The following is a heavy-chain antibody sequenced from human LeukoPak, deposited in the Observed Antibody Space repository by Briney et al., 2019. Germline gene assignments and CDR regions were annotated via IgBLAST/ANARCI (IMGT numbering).Heavy chain of an antibody. J-gene: IGHJ3*02. CDR1: GFTFSSYA. D-gene: IGHD1-26*01. Sequence: GGSLRLSCAASGFTFSSYAMSWVRQAPGKGLEWVSAISGSGGTTYYADSVKGRFTISRDNSKNTLYLQMNSLRAEDTAVYYCAKDLSGSPSPRYDASDIWGQGTMVTVSS. V-gene: IGHV3-23*01. CDR3: AKDLSGSPSPRYDASDI. CDR2: ISGSGGTT.